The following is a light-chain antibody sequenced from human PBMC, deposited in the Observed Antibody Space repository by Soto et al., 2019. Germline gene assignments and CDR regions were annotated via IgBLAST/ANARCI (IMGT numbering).Light chain of an antibody. CDR1: NSNVGSNY. CDR2: DNY. V-gene: IGLV1-51*01. J-gene: IGLJ2*01. Sequence: QSGLTQPPSVSAATGQKVTISCSGSNSNVGSNYVAWYQHLPGTAPKLLIYDNYKRPSGIADRFSGSKSGTSATLAITGLQTGDEADYYCGTLESSLRVVLFGGGTKLTVL. CDR3: GTLESSLRVVL.